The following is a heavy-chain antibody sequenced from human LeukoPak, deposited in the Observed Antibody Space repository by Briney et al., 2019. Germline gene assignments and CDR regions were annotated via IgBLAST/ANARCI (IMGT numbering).Heavy chain of an antibody. D-gene: IGHD6-13*01. CDR1: GYSFTSYW. Sequence: GESLEIXCKGSGYSFTSYWIGWVRQVPGKGLEWMGIIYPGDSDTRYSPSFQGQVTISADKSISTAYLQWSSLKASDTAMYYCIAAAGQYYFDYWGQGTLVTVSS. CDR3: IAAAGQYYFDY. J-gene: IGHJ4*02. CDR2: IYPGDSDT. V-gene: IGHV5-51*01.